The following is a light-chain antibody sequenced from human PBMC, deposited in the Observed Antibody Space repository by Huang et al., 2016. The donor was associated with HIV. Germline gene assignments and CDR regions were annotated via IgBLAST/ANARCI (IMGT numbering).Light chain of an antibody. CDR1: QRIWNW. CDR3: QQYNTPPYR. CDR2: DAS. V-gene: IGKV1-5*01. Sequence: DIQMTQSPSTLSASVGDRVIITCRASQRIWNWLAWFQQKPGRAPKLLIYDASNLQNGVPSRFSGSGSGTVFTLTIDNLQPEDYSTYYCQQYNTPPYRFGQGTKVDIK. J-gene: IGKJ2*03.